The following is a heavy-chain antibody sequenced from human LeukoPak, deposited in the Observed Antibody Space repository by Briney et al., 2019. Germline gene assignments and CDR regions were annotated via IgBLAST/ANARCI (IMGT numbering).Heavy chain of an antibody. CDR2: INSDGSWT. CDR3: AKHIVAGISYYFEH. CDR1: GNYW. V-gene: IGHV3-74*01. D-gene: IGHD6-19*01. Sequence: GGSLRLSCAASGNYWMHWVRQAPGKGLVWVSHINSDGSWTSYADSVKGRFTISKDNAKNTVYLQMNSLRVEHTAVYYCAKHIVAGISYYFEHWGQGIPVTVSS. J-gene: IGHJ4*02.